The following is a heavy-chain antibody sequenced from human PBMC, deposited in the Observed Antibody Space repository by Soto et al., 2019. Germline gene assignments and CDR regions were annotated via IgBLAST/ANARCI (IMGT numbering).Heavy chain of an antibody. Sequence: QVQLVESGGGVVQPGRSLRLSCAASGFTFSSYAMHWVRQAPGKGLEWVAVISYDGSNKYYADSVKGRFTISRDNSKNTLYLQMNSLRAEDTAVYYCAREGIPGYSSGWYEEPNRGAVDYWGQGTLVTVSS. J-gene: IGHJ4*02. CDR1: GFTFSSYA. CDR3: AREGIPGYSSGWYEEPNRGAVDY. V-gene: IGHV3-30-3*01. D-gene: IGHD6-19*01. CDR2: ISYDGSNK.